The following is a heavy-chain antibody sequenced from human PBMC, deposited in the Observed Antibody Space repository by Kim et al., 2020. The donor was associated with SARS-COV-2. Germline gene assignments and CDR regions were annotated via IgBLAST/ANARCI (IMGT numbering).Heavy chain of an antibody. Sequence: SVKVSCKASGGTFSSYAISWVRQAPGQGLEWMGRIIPILGIANYAQKFQGRVTITADKSTSTAYMELSSLRSEDTAVYYCATDIVVVPAVVWGQGTLVTVSS. D-gene: IGHD2-2*01. CDR2: IIPILGIA. CDR3: ATDIVVVPAVV. V-gene: IGHV1-69*04. J-gene: IGHJ4*02. CDR1: GGTFSSYA.